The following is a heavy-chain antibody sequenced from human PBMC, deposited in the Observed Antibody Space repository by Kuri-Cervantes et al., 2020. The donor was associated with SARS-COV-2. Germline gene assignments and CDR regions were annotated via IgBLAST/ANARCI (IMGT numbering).Heavy chain of an antibody. Sequence: GESLKISCAASGFTFSGSAMHWVRQAPGKGLEWVAVISYDGSNKYYADSVKGRFTISRDNSKNTLYLQMNSLRAEDTAVYYCVRDGDHWNFDYWGQGTLVTVSS. CDR3: VRDGDHWNFDY. CDR1: GFTFSGSA. D-gene: IGHD1-1*01. J-gene: IGHJ4*02. CDR2: ISYDGSNK. V-gene: IGHV3-30-3*01.